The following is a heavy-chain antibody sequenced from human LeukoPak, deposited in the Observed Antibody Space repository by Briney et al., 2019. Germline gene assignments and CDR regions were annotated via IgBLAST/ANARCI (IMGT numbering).Heavy chain of an antibody. CDR2: ISAYNGNT. CDR1: GYTFTSYG. D-gene: IGHD3-10*01. V-gene: IGHV1-18*01. J-gene: IGHJ4*02. Sequence: ASVKVSCKASGYTFTSYGISWVRQAPGQGLEWMGWISAYNGNTNYAQKLQGRVTMTTDTSTSTAYMELRSLRSDDTAVYYCARDLRPSMVRGVHFDYWGQGTLVTVSS. CDR3: ARDLRPSMVRGVHFDY.